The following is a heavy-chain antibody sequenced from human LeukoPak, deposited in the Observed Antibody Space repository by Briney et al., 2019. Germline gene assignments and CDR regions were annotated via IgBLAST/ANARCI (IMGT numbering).Heavy chain of an antibody. J-gene: IGHJ6*03. CDR2: IKEDGTEK. V-gene: IGHV3-7*01. Sequence: GGSLRLSCGASGFTFSKYYMSWIRQAPGKGLEWVANIKEDGTEKNYVDSVKGRFTISRDNAKNSLYLQMNSLRAEDTAVYYCAREDGFGGVIVNYYMDVWGKGTTVTVSS. D-gene: IGHD3-16*02. CDR3: AREDGFGGVIVNYYMDV. CDR1: GFTFSKYY.